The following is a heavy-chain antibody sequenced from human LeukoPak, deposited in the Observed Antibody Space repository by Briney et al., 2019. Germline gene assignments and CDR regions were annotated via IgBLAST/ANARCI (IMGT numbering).Heavy chain of an antibody. D-gene: IGHD6-19*01. J-gene: IGHJ3*02. CDR1: GFTFSSYA. Sequence: PGGSLRLSCAASGFTFSSYAMSWVRQAPGKGLEWVSAISGSGGITYYADSVKGRFAVSRDNSKNTLYLQMNSLRAEDTAVYYCARIAVAGVVAFDIWGQGTMVTVSS. CDR3: ARIAVAGVVAFDI. V-gene: IGHV3-23*01. CDR2: ISGSGGIT.